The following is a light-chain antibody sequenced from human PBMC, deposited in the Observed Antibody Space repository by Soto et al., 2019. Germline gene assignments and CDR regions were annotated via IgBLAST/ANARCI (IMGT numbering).Light chain of an antibody. CDR3: QQYDNLPLT. V-gene: IGKV1-33*01. J-gene: IGKJ3*01. CDR2: DAS. CDR1: QDISNY. Sequence: DIQMTQSPSSLSASVGDRVTITCQASQDISNYFNWYQQKPGKAPKLLIYDASNLETGVPSRFSGSGSGTDFTFTISSLQHEDIATYYCQQYDNLPLTYGPGTKVDIK.